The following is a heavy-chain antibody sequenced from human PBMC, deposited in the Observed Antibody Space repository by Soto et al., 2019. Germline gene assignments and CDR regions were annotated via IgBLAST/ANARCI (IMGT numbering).Heavy chain of an antibody. CDR1: GFSLSTPGMC. Sequence: SGPTLVTPTPTLTLTCTFSGFSLSTPGMCVSWIRQPPGKAPEWLALIDWDDDKYYSTSLKTRLTISKDTSKNQVVLRGANVGHVDTSTYYCARVRTHRRYYFHGLDVWGQGTTVTVSS. CDR3: ARVRTHRRYYFHGLDV. J-gene: IGHJ6*02. CDR2: IDWDDDK. V-gene: IGHV2-70*01.